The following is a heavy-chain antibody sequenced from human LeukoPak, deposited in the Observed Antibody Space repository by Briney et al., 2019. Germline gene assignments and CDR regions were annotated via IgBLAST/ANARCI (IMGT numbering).Heavy chain of an antibody. Sequence: SVKVSCKASGGTFSSYAISWVRQAPGQGLEWMGGIIPIFGTANYAQKFQGRVTINTDEYTSTAYMELSSLRSEDTAVYYCAREGRWRYDSSGYYYSYWGQGTLVTVSS. V-gene: IGHV1-69*05. D-gene: IGHD3-22*01. J-gene: IGHJ4*02. CDR1: GGTFSSYA. CDR3: AREGRWRYDSSGYYYSY. CDR2: IIPIFGTA.